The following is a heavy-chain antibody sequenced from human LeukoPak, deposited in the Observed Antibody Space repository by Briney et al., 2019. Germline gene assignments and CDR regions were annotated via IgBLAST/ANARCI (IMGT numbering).Heavy chain of an antibody. CDR1: GGSITSGDYY. Sequence: SQTLSLTCTVSGGSITSGDYYWSWIRQPPGKGLEWIGYIYYTGSTYYNPSLKSRVTISVDTSKNQFSLKLSSVTAADTAVYYCATAVAGTGHTNWFDPWGQGTLVTVSS. V-gene: IGHV4-30-4*01. CDR2: IYYTGST. CDR3: ATAVAGTGHTNWFDP. D-gene: IGHD6-19*01. J-gene: IGHJ5*02.